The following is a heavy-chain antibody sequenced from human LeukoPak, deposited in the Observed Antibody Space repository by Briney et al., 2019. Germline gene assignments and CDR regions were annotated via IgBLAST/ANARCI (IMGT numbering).Heavy chain of an antibody. V-gene: IGHV3-21*01. J-gene: IGHJ6*03. CDR2: ISSSSSYI. D-gene: IGHD3-3*01. CDR3: ARDVRYYDFWSGTYYYYMDV. CDR1: GFTFSSYS. Sequence: GGSLRLSCAASGFTFSSYSMNWVRQAPGKGLEWVSSISSSSSYIYYADSVKGRFTISRDNAKNSLYLQMNSLRAEDTAVYYCARDVRYYDFWSGTYYYYMDVWGKGTTVTVSS.